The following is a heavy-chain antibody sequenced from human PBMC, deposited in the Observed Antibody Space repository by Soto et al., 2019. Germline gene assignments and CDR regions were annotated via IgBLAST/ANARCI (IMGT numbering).Heavy chain of an antibody. CDR3: ARSPRSSRYFDF. D-gene: IGHD6-13*01. V-gene: IGHV5-51*01. CDR1: GYTFSNFW. J-gene: IGHJ4*02. CDR2: IYPGDHET. Sequence: PGESLKISCQCSGYTFSNFWIGWVRQLPGQGLEWMGIIYPGDHETRYSPSFLGKVTISAETSINTAYLQWSSLEASDSAFYFCARSPRSSRYFDFWGQGALVTVSS.